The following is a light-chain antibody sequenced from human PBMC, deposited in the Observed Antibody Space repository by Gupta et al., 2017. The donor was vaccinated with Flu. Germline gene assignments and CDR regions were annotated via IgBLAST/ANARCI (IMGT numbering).Light chain of an antibody. Sequence: QSVLAQPPSASGTPGQRVTITCSGSSSNLGSNAVNWYKQVPGTSTKLLIYGSNQRPSGVPDRFAGSKSGTSASLAIRGLQSEDEADYYCAAWDDSLNGHYVFGTGTKVTVL. V-gene: IGLV1-44*01. CDR1: SSNLGSNA. CDR2: GSN. CDR3: AAWDDSLNGHYV. J-gene: IGLJ1*01.